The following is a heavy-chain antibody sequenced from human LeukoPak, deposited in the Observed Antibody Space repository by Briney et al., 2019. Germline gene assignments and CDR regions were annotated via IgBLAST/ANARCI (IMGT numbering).Heavy chain of an antibody. CDR2: IYTSGST. Sequence: PSETLSLTCTVSGGSISSGSYYWSWIRQPAGKGLEWIGRIYTSGSTNYNPSLRSQITISVDTSKNQFSLKLSSVTAADTAVYYCARGGLRFLEWSTVFDYWGQGTLVTVSS. D-gene: IGHD3-3*01. CDR1: GGSISSGSYY. J-gene: IGHJ4*02. V-gene: IGHV4-61*02. CDR3: ARGGLRFLEWSTVFDY.